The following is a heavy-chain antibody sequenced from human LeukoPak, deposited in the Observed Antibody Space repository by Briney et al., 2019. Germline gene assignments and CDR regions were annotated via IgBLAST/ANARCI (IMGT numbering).Heavy chain of an antibody. J-gene: IGHJ4*02. V-gene: IGHV3-7*03. CDR2: IKQDGSEK. CDR1: GFTFSSYW. Sequence: GGSLRLSCAASGFTFSSYWMSWVRQAPGKGLEWVANIKQDGSEKYYVDSVKGRFTISRDNAKNSLYLQMDSLKTEDTAVYYCADIGSAGTDHWGQGTLVTVSS. CDR3: ADIGSAGTDH. D-gene: IGHD5-12*01.